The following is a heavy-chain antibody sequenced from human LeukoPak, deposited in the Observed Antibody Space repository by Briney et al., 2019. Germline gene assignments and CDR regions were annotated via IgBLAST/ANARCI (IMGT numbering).Heavy chain of an antibody. V-gene: IGHV1-69*04. Sequence: VASVKVSCKASGGTFSSYAISWVRQAPGQGLEWMGRIIPILGIANYAQKFQGRVTITADKSTSTAYMELSSLRSEDTAVYYCARGTYSGSYYPINWFGPWGQGTLVTVSS. CDR3: ARGTYSGSYYPINWFGP. D-gene: IGHD1-26*01. CDR1: GGTFSSYA. CDR2: IIPILGIA. J-gene: IGHJ5*02.